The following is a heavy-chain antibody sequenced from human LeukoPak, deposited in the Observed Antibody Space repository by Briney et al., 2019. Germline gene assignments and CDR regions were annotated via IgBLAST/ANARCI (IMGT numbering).Heavy chain of an antibody. J-gene: IGHJ4*02. V-gene: IGHV3-20*04. CDR2: LRWDGGRK. D-gene: IGHD3-3*01. CDR1: GLTFGDHG. Sequence: PGGSLRLSCAASGLTFGDHGMNWVRQAPGKGLEWVSGLRWDGGRKGYADSVKGRFTISRDNDKNLLILQMNSLRAEDTAVYYCARDLQYYDFWSGAHHPYYFDYWGQGTLVTVSS. CDR3: ARDLQYYDFWSGAHHPYYFDY.